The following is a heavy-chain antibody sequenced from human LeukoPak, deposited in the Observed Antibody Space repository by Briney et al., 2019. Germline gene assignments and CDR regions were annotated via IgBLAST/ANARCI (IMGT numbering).Heavy chain of an antibody. Sequence: SETLSLTCTVSGGSISSGSYYWSWIRQPAGKGLEWIGRIYTSGSTNYNPSLNSRVTISVDTSKNQFSLKLSSVTAADTAVYYCARERYDFWSGYYNTWGQGTLVTVSS. D-gene: IGHD3/OR15-3a*01. CDR2: IYTSGST. CDR1: GGSISSGSYY. J-gene: IGHJ5*02. V-gene: IGHV4-61*02. CDR3: ARERYDFWSGYYNT.